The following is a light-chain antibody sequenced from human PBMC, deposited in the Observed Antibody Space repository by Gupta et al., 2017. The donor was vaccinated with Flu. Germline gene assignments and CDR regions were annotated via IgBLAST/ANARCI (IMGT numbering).Light chain of an antibody. CDR3: SSDTNTNTLVV. Sequence: GTSIDVGILEFGPAYQQHQANAPKLMIFEVSNRPSGGSNLFSGSNAGDTASLTTTGLQAEDEADYYCSSDTNTNTLVVFGGGTKLTVL. CDR1: SIDVGILEF. V-gene: IGLV2-14*01. CDR2: EVS. J-gene: IGLJ2*01.